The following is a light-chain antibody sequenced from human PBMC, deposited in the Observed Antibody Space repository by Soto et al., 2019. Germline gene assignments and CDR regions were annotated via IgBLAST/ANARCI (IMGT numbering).Light chain of an antibody. CDR2: SAS. J-gene: IGKJ5*01. V-gene: IGKV1-39*01. CDR3: QQSFSTPSIT. CDR1: QVMRNA. Sequence: DIEITLSPSSLSPSVAERVTITCRGSQVMRNALGWYQQKPGKAPKRLIFSASSLQSGVPSRFSGSGSGTDFTLTISSLKPEDFATYYCQQSFSTPSITFGQGTRLENK.